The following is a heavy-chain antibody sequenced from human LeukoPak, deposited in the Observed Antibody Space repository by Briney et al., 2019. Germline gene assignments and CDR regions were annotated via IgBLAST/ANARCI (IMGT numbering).Heavy chain of an antibody. CDR3: ARAESIDDDLLDY. V-gene: IGHV3-33*01. D-gene: IGHD1-1*01. CDR1: GFTFSSYG. J-gene: IGHJ4*02. Sequence: PGGSLRLSCAASGFTFSSYGMHWVRQAPGKGQEWVAVIWYDGSNKYYADSVKGRFTISRDNSKNTLYLQMNSLRAEDTAVYYCARAESIDDDLLDYWGQGTLVTVSS. CDR2: IWYDGSNK.